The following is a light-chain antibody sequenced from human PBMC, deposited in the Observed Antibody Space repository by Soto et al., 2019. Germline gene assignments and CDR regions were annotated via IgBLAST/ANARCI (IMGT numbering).Light chain of an antibody. CDR1: SSNIGAGYD. Sequence: QSVLPQPPSVSGAPGQRVTISCTGSSSNIGAGYDVHWYQQLPGRAPKLLIYGNTNRPSGVPDRFSGSKSGTSASLAITGLQAEDEADYYCLSFDSSLSGVFGGGTKLTVL. CDR2: GNT. CDR3: LSFDSSLSGV. V-gene: IGLV1-40*01. J-gene: IGLJ2*01.